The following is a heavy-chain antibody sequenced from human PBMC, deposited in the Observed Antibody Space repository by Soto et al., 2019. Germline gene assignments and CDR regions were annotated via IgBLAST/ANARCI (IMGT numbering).Heavy chain of an antibody. V-gene: IGHV4-34*01. J-gene: IGHJ3*02. CDR2: INHSGST. CDR1: GCSFSGYY. D-gene: IGHD3-22*01. CDR3: ARGLPRRYYDSRAYYTTVHRAFDS. Sequence: SETLSLTCAFYGCSFSGYYWSWFRQRPGKVLEWIGEINHSGSTNYNPSLKSRVTISVDTSKNQFSLKLSSVTAADTAVYYCARGLPRRYYDSRAYYTTVHRAFDSWRQGTMGTVAS.